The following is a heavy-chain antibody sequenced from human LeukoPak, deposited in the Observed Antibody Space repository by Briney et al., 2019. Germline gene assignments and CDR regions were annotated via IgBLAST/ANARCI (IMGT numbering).Heavy chain of an antibody. CDR3: AKVLESYDILTFDY. Sequence: GGSLRLSCAASGFTFSSYAMSWVRQAPGKGLEWVSAISGSGGSTYYADSVKGRFTISRDNSKNMLYLQMNSLRAEDTAVYYCAKVLESYDILTFDYWGQGTLVTVSS. CDR2: ISGSGGST. D-gene: IGHD3-9*01. V-gene: IGHV3-23*01. J-gene: IGHJ4*02. CDR1: GFTFSSYA.